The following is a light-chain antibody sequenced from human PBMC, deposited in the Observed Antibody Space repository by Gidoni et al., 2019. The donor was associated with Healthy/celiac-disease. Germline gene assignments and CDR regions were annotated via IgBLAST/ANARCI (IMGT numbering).Light chain of an antibody. CDR2: AAS. J-gene: IGKJ1*01. V-gene: IGKV1-39*01. CDR3: QQSYSTPRT. CDR1: QSISSY. Sequence: DIQITQSPSSLSASVGDRVTITCRASQSISSYLNWYQQKPGKAPKLLIYAASSLQSGVPSRFSGSGSGTDFTITIRSLQPEDFATYYCQQSYSTPRTFGQGTKVEIK.